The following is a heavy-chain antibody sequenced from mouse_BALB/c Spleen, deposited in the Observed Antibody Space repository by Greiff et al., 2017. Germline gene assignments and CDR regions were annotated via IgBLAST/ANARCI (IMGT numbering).Heavy chain of an antibody. D-gene: IGHD1-1*01. CDR1: GYTFTDYN. J-gene: IGHJ2*01. Sequence: VQLQQSGPELVKPGASVKISCKASGYTFTDYNMDWVKQSHGKSLEWIGDINPNNGGTIYNQKFKGKATLTVDKSSSTAYMELRSLTSEDTAVYYCARSPITTVGAYDYWGQGTTLTVSS. CDR2: INPNNGGT. CDR3: ARSPITTVGAYDY. V-gene: IGHV1-18*01.